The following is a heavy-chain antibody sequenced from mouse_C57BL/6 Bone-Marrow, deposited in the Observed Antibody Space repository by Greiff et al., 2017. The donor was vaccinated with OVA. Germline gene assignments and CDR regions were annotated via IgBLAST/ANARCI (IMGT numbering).Heavy chain of an antibody. CDR3: ARARLYYGSSYWYFDV. CDR2: IHPNSGST. V-gene: IGHV1-64*01. D-gene: IGHD1-1*01. J-gene: IGHJ1*03. CDR1: GYTFTSYW. Sequence: QVQLQQPGAELVKPGASVKLSCKASGYTFTSYWMHWVKQRPGQGLEWIGMIHPNSGSTNYNEKFKDKATLTVDKSSSTAYMQLRSLKSEDSAVYYCARARLYYGSSYWYFDVWGTGTTVTVSS.